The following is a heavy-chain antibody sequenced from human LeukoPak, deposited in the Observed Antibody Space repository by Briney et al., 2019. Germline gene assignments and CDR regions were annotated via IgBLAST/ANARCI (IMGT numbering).Heavy chain of an antibody. Sequence: ASVKVSCKASGGTFSSYTISWVRQAPGQGLEWMGRIIPILGIANYAQKFQGRVTITADKPTGTAYMELSSLRAEDTAVYYCARETRYYDFWSGTPKEGDNWFDPWGQGTLVTVSS. D-gene: IGHD3-3*01. CDR3: ARETRYYDFWSGTPKEGDNWFDP. J-gene: IGHJ5*02. V-gene: IGHV1-69*04. CDR2: IIPILGIA. CDR1: GGTFSSYT.